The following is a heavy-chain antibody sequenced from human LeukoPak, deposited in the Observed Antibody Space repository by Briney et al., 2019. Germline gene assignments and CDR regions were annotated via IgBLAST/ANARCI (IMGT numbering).Heavy chain of an antibody. J-gene: IGHJ3*02. CDR1: AYTFTVYY. CDR3: AREGHYSSSWYNRDAFDI. V-gene: IGHV1-2*02. CDR2: LDANSGGT. Sequence: ASVSVCFTASAYTFTVYYMHLVREAHGPGIGWMGWLDANSGGTNYAQKFQGRVPMTRDTSISTAYMELSRLRSDDTAVYYCAREGHYSSSWYNRDAFDIWGQGTMVTVSS. D-gene: IGHD6-13*01.